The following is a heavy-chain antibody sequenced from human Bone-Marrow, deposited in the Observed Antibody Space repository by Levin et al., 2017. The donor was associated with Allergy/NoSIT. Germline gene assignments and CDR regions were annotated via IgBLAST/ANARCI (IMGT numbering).Heavy chain of an antibody. Sequence: PGGSLRLSCISSGFTFDIFGMSWVRQAPGKGLEWVSGISGSGASPYYADSVKGRFTISRDTSKNTLYLELKSVREDDTAIYFCAKNDRQRWSLDAFDVWGQGTTVIVSA. J-gene: IGHJ3*01. CDR1: GFTFDIFG. CDR2: ISGSGASP. D-gene: IGHD5-18*01. V-gene: IGHV3-23*01. CDR3: AKNDRQRWSLDAFDV.